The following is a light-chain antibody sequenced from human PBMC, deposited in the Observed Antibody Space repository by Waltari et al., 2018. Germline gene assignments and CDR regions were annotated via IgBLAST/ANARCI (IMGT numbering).Light chain of an antibody. CDR2: GTS. J-gene: IGKJ4*01. CDR3: QQYDGEVVT. Sequence: EFLLTPSPGALSLSPGESATLSCRASQSVTSISLTGYQQKLGQAPRLVIYGTSSRATGIPDRFSGSGSGTDFTLTISRLEPEDLAVYYCQQYDGEVVTFGGGTKV. V-gene: IGKV3-20*01. CDR1: QSVTSIS.